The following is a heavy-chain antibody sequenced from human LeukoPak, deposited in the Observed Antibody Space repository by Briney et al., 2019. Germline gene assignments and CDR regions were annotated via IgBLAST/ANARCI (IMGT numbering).Heavy chain of an antibody. D-gene: IGHD2-2*01. CDR1: GFTFSSYS. V-gene: IGHV3-21*01. Sequence: GGSLRLSCAASGFTFSSYSMNWVRQAPGKGLEGVASISSSSSYIYYADSVKGRFTISRDNAKNSLYLQMNSLRAEDTAVYYCARGEYQLLIGDYWGQGTLVTVSS. CDR2: ISSSSSYI. J-gene: IGHJ4*02. CDR3: ARGEYQLLIGDY.